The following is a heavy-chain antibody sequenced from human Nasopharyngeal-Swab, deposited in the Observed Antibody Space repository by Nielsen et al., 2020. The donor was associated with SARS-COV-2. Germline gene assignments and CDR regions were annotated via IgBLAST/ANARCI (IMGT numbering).Heavy chain of an antibody. CDR1: GFTFSSYA. Sequence: GGSLRLSCAASGFTFSSYAMHWVRQAPGQRLEWMGWINAGNGNTKYSQKFQGRVTITRDTSASTAYMELSSLRSEDTAVYYCARDLRGSDLLGIFDYWGQGTLVTVSS. V-gene: IGHV1-3*01. CDR2: INAGNGNT. CDR3: ARDLRGSDLLGIFDY. D-gene: IGHD2-15*01. J-gene: IGHJ4*02.